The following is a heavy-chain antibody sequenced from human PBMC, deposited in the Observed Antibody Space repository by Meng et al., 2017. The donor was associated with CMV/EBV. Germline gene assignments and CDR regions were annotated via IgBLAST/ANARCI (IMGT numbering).Heavy chain of an antibody. CDR2: IYYSGST. CDR3: ARAARPTSANKYGCFDY. CDR1: GGSISSGGYY. J-gene: IGHJ4*02. Sequence: SETLSLTCDVSGGSISSGGYYWSWIRQHPGKGLEWIGYIYYSGSTYYNPSLKSRVTTLVDTSKNQFSLKLNSVTAADTAVYYCARAARPTSANKYGCFDYWGQGTLVTVSS. D-gene: IGHD6-6*01. V-gene: IGHV4-31*11.